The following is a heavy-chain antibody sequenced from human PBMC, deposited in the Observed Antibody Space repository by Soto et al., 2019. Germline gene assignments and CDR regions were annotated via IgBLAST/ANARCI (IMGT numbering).Heavy chain of an antibody. V-gene: IGHV1-69*06. CDR3: ESKSQVVYGMDV. Sequence: QVQLVQSGAEVKKPGSSVKVSCKASGGTFSSYAISWVRQAPGQGLEWMGGIIPIFGTANYAQKFQGRVTITADKATSTAYMELSSLRSEDTAVYDCESKSQVVYGMDVWGQGTTVTVSS. J-gene: IGHJ6*02. CDR1: GGTFSSYA. CDR2: IIPIFGTA.